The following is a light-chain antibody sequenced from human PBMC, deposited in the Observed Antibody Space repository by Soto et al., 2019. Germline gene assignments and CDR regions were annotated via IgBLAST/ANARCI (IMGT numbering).Light chain of an antibody. CDR3: QQYGSSPWT. Sequence: ETVLTQSPGTLSLRPGERATLSCRCRQSVSSNYLAWYQQRPGQAPRLLIYGASSRATGIPDRFSGGGSGTDFTLTISRLEPEDFAVYYCQQYGSSPWTFGQGTKVDIK. CDR2: GAS. CDR1: QSVSSNY. J-gene: IGKJ1*01. V-gene: IGKV3-20*01.